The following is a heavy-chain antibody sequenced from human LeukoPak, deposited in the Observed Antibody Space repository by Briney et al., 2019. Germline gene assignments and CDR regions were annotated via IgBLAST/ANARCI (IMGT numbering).Heavy chain of an antibody. V-gene: IGHV1-2*02. CDR1: GYTFTGYY. D-gene: IGHD3-3*01. J-gene: IGHJ5*02. CDR2: INPNSGGT. Sequence: EASVKVSCKASGYTFTGYYMHWVRQAPGQGLEWMGWINPNSGGTNYAQKFQGRVTMTRDTSISTAYMELSRLRSDDTAVYYCARDVTKRIGFDPWGQGTLVTVSS. CDR3: ARDVTKRIGFDP.